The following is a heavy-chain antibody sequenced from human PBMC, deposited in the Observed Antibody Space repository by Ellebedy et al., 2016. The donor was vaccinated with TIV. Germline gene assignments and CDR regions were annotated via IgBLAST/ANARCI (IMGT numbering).Heavy chain of an antibody. J-gene: IGHJ5*01. CDR2: INGDGTST. Sequence: GESLKISCAASGFTFSGYWMHWVRQAPGKGLVWVSRINGDGTSTAYADSVKGRFTISRDNAKSSLYLQMNSLRAEDTAVYYCVRESYRNYTWGTTGFDSWGQGTLVTASS. CDR3: VRESYRNYTWGTTGFDS. CDR1: GFTFSGYW. D-gene: IGHD4-11*01. V-gene: IGHV3-74*01.